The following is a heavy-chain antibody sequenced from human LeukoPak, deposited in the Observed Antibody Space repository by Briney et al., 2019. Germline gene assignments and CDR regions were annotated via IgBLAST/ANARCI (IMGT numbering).Heavy chain of an antibody. V-gene: IGHV4-59*02. D-gene: IGHD2/OR15-2a*01. J-gene: IGHJ4*02. CDR2: IYYSGST. CDR3: ARDNAGTTDS. CDR1: GGSVSRYF. Sequence: SETLSLTCTVSGGSVSRYFWSWIRQPPGKGLEWIGYIYYSGSTNYNPSLKSRVTISVDTSKNQFSLKLSSVTAADTAVYYCARDNAGTTDSWGQGTLVTVSS.